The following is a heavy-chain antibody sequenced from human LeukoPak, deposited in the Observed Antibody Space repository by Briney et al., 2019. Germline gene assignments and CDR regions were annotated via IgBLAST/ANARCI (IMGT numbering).Heavy chain of an antibody. D-gene: IGHD6-19*01. CDR3: ARDTAVAGTYYYYYGMDV. J-gene: IGHJ6*02. V-gene: IGHV3-33*01. Sequence: GRSLRLSCAASGFTFSSYGMHWVRQAPGKGLEWVAVIWYDGSNKYYADSVKGRFTISRDNFKNTLYLQMTSLRAEDTAVYYCARDTAVAGTYYYYYGMDVWGQGTTVTVSS. CDR1: GFTFSSYG. CDR2: IWYDGSNK.